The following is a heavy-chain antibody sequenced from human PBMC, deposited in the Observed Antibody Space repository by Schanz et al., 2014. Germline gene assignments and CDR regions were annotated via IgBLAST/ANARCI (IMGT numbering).Heavy chain of an antibody. J-gene: IGHJ4*02. CDR3: ARDGVAATTDFEY. CDR1: GFSFDSYN. V-gene: IGHV3-21*06. Sequence: EVQLVESGGGLVKPGGSLRLSCTASGFSFDSYNMNWVRQSPGKGLEWVAFLSFDSRHIYYADSVKDRFTISRDNAKSSLHPKMNSLRADDTAVYYCARDGVAATTDFEYWGQGALVTVSS. D-gene: IGHD1-1*01. CDR2: LSFDSRHI.